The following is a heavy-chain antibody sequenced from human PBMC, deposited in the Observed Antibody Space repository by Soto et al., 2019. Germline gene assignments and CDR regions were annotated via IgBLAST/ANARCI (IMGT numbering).Heavy chain of an antibody. CDR3: XRDTGSGLRVEPGIFEY. V-gene: IGHV1-3*01. D-gene: IGHD1-26*01. CDR1: GYAFTSYT. CDR2: INADNGDS. Sequence: QVQLVQSGAEVKKPGASVKVSCNPSGYAFTSYTMHWVRQAPGQGLAWMGWINADNGDSKYSQKFQGRVTITRDTSASIAYMELSSLRSEDTAVYXXXRDTGSGLRVEPGIFEYWGQGTLVTVSS. J-gene: IGHJ4*02.